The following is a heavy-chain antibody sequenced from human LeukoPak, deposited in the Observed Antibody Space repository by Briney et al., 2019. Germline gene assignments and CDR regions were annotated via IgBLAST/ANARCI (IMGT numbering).Heavy chain of an antibody. Sequence: PSETLSLTCAVYGGSFSGYYWSWIRQPPGKGLEWIGEINHSGSTNYNPSLKSRVTISVDTSKNQFSLKLSSVTAADTAVYCCARGGETQWELLYYFDYWGQGTLVTVSS. V-gene: IGHV4-34*01. CDR3: ARGGETQWELLYYFDY. J-gene: IGHJ4*02. D-gene: IGHD1-26*01. CDR1: GGSFSGYY. CDR2: INHSGST.